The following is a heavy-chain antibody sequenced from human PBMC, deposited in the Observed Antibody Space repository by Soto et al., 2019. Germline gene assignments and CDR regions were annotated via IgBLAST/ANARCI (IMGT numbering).Heavy chain of an antibody. V-gene: IGHV3-30*03. D-gene: IGHD3-22*01. CDR2: ISYDGSNK. CDR3: ARALYYYDSSGYYPMGVDY. Sequence: HPGGSLRLSCAVSGFTFSDFGMHWVRQAPGKGLDWVAVISYDGSNKYYADSVKGRFTISRGNSKNTLYLQMNSLRAEDTAVYYCARALYYYDSSGYYPMGVDYWGQGTLVTVSS. CDR1: GFTFSDFG. J-gene: IGHJ4*02.